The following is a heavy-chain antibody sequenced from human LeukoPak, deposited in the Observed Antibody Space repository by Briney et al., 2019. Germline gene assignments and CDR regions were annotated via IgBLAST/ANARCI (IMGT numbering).Heavy chain of an antibody. CDR3: AKGGLPDAFDI. CDR1: GFTFASYA. Sequence: GGSLRLSCAASGFTFASYAMSWVRQVPGKGLEWVSAISGSGYSTYYADSVKGRFTISRDNSKNTLYLQMNSLRAEDTAVYYCAKGGLPDAFDIWGQGTMVSVSS. CDR2: ISGSGYST. V-gene: IGHV3-23*01. J-gene: IGHJ3*02. D-gene: IGHD5-18*01.